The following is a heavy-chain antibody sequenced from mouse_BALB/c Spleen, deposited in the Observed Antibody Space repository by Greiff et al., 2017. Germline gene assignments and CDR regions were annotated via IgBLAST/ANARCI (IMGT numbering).Heavy chain of an antibody. CDR1: GYTFTSYY. V-gene: IGHV1S56*01. J-gene: IGHJ4*01. CDR3: AEGSYAMDY. CDR2: IYPGNVNT. Sequence: QVHVKQSGPELVKPGASVRISCKASGYTFTSYYIHWVKQRPGQGLEWIGWIYPGNVNTKYNEKFKGKATLTADKSSSTAYMQLSSLTSEDSAVYFCAEGSYAMDYWGQGTSVTVSS.